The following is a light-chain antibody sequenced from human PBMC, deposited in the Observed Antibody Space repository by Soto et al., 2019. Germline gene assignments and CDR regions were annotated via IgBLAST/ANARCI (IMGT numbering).Light chain of an antibody. V-gene: IGKV3-11*01. CDR3: QQHDILPIT. CDR2: DAS. CDR1: QSVGTY. J-gene: IGKJ5*01. Sequence: EIVLTQSPATLSLSPGERATLSCRASQSVGTYLAWYQQKPGQAPRLLISDASNRATGIPDRFSGAGSGTDFTLTISRLEPEDFALYYCQQHDILPITFGQGTRLEIK.